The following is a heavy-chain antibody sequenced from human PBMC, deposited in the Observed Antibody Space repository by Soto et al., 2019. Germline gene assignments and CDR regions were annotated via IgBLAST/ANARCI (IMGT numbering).Heavy chain of an antibody. Sequence: SETLSLTCTVSGGSISSSSYYWGWIRQPPGKGLEWIGSIYYSGSTYYNPSLKSRVTISVDTSKNQFSLKLSSVTAADTAVYYCARHDSNRLRSFDYWGQGTLVTVSS. V-gene: IGHV4-39*01. D-gene: IGHD3-22*01. CDR3: ARHDSNRLRSFDY. CDR2: IYYSGST. J-gene: IGHJ4*02. CDR1: GGSISSSSYY.